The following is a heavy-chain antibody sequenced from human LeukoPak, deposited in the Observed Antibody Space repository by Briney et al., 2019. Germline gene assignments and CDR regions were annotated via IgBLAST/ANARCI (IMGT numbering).Heavy chain of an antibody. Sequence: TLSLTCTVSGGSISSGGYYWSWIRQPPGKGLEWIGYIYHSGSTYYNPSLKSRVTISVDRSKNQFSLKLSSVTAADTAVYYCARAHIGYCSSTSCQKPGFDYWGQGTLVTVSS. CDR3: ARAHIGYCSSTSCQKPGFDY. D-gene: IGHD2-2*01. J-gene: IGHJ4*02. V-gene: IGHV4-30-2*01. CDR1: GGSISSGGYY. CDR2: IYHSGST.